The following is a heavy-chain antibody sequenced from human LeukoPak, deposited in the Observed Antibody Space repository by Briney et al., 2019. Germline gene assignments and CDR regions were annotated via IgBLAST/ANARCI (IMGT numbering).Heavy chain of an antibody. Sequence: GGSLRLSCAASGFTFSSYAMHWVRQAPGKGLEWVAVISYDGSNKYYADSVKSRFTISRDNSKNTLYLQMNSLRAEDTAVYYCARVPHMWCGGDCYYFDYWGQGTLVTVSS. D-gene: IGHD2-21*02. CDR3: ARVPHMWCGGDCYYFDY. J-gene: IGHJ4*02. CDR1: GFTFSSYA. V-gene: IGHV3-30-3*01. CDR2: ISYDGSNK.